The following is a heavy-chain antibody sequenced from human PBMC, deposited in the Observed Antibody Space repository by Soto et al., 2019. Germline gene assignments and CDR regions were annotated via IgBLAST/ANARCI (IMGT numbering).Heavy chain of an antibody. J-gene: IGHJ6*02. CDR3: ARGDYDFWSGHNYYYYGTDV. CDR2: ISAYNGNT. CDR1: GYTFTIYG. Sequence: VSLKVSCKASGYTFTIYGISRVQLATGQGVGGMGWISAYNGNTNYAQKLQGRVPMTTDTSTSTAYIELRSLRSDDTAVYSCARGDYDFWSGHNYYYYGTDVWGQGTTVTVSS. D-gene: IGHD3-3*01. V-gene: IGHV1-18*01.